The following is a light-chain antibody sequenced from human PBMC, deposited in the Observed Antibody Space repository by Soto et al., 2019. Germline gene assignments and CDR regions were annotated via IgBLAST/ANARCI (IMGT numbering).Light chain of an antibody. V-gene: IGKV3-20*01. CDR2: GAS. CDR1: QSLSSSY. Sequence: EIVLTQSPGTLSVSPGERATLSCRASQSLSSSYLAWYQQKPGRAPRLLIYGASIRATGIPGRFSGSGSGTDFTLTISRLEPEDFAVYYCQMYGSAPPGTFGQGTKVDSK. CDR3: QMYGSAPPGT. J-gene: IGKJ1*01.